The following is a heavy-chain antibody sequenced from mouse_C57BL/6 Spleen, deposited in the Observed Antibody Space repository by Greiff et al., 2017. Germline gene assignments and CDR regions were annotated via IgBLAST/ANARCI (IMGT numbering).Heavy chain of an antibody. CDR2: IHPDSGST. V-gene: IGHV1-64*01. Sequence: VQLQQPGAELVKPGASVKLSCKASGYTFTSYCMHWVKQRPGQGLEWIGMIHPDSGSTNYNEKFKSKATLTVDKSSSTAYMQLSSLTSEDSAVYYCARAGTRDAMDYWGQGTSVTVSS. D-gene: IGHD3-3*01. CDR1: GYTFTSYC. CDR3: ARAGTRDAMDY. J-gene: IGHJ4*01.